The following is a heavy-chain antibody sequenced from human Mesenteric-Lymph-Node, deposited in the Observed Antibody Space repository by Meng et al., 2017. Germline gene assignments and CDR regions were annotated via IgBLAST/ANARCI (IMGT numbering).Heavy chain of an antibody. CDR2: MRVSSDAT. CDR1: GFTFSTYA. V-gene: IGHV3-23*01. CDR3: AKYQCRTTTSCYVDY. Sequence: GESLKISCSASGFTFSTYAMSWVRRAPGKGLEWISTMRVSSDATYYADSVKGRFTVSRDNSKNTVYLQMNSLRAEDTAVYYCAKYQCRTTTSCYVDYWGQGTLVTVSS. D-gene: IGHD1-26*01. J-gene: IGHJ4*02.